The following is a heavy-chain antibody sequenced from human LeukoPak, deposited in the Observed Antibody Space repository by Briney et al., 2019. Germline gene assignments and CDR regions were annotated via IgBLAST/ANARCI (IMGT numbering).Heavy chain of an antibody. D-gene: IGHD3-10*01. Sequence: PGGSLRLSCAASGFTFNAYTMTWVRQAPGKGLEWVSTITGSGASTYYADSVKGRFTISRDNSKTTLYLHMNSLRAEDTAVYYCAKRLYGSGSYSNHDSWGQGTLVTVSS. J-gene: IGHJ4*02. CDR3: AKRLYGSGSYSNHDS. V-gene: IGHV3-23*01. CDR2: ITGSGAST. CDR1: GFTFNAYT.